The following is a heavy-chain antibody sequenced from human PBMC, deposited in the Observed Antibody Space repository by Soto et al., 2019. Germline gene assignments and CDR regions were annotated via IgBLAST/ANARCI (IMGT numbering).Heavy chain of an antibody. CDR2: IIPIFGTA. Sequence: QVQLVQSGAEVKKPGSSVKVPCKASGGTFSSYAISWVRQAPGQGLEWMGGIIPIFGTANYAQKFQGRVTITADESTSTAYMELSSLRSEDTAVYYCARNGRYCSSTSCYSQGYYYYGMDVWGQGTTVTVSS. CDR1: GGTFSSYA. V-gene: IGHV1-69*01. J-gene: IGHJ6*02. CDR3: ARNGRYCSSTSCYSQGYYYYGMDV. D-gene: IGHD2-2*02.